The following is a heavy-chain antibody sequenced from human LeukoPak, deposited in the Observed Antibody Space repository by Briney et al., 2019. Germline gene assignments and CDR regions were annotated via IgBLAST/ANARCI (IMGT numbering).Heavy chain of an antibody. D-gene: IGHD3-3*01. Sequence: GGSLRLSCSASGFTFSSCAIHWVRQAPGKGLEFVLAISPSGGSTFYPDSVKGRFTISRDNSKNTVYLQLSSLRAEDADVYYCVKRALTTAWIDNWGQGTLVTVSS. V-gene: IGHV3-64D*09. CDR2: ISPSGGST. CDR3: VKRALTTAWIDN. J-gene: IGHJ4*02. CDR1: GFTFSSCA.